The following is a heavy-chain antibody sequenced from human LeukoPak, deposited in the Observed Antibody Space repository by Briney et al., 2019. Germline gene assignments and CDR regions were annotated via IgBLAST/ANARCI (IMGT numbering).Heavy chain of an antibody. J-gene: IGHJ4*02. CDR3: ARDGGFFDLYFDY. D-gene: IGHD3-9*01. CDR2: IWYDGSNK. Sequence: PGRCLRLSCAPSGFIFSSYGMHWVRQAPGKGLEWVAVIWYDGSNKYYADSVKGRFTISRDNSKNTLYLQMNSLRAEDTAVYYCARDGGFFDLYFDYWGQGTLVTVSS. V-gene: IGHV3-33*01. CDR1: GFIFSSYG.